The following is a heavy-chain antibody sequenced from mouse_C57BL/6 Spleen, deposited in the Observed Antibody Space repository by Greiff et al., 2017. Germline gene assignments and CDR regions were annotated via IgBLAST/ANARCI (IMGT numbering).Heavy chain of an antibody. J-gene: IGHJ4*01. D-gene: IGHD4-1*01. V-gene: IGHV6-3*01. Sequence: EVQGVESGGGLVQPGGSMKLSCVASGFTFSNYWMNWVRQSPEKGLEWVAQIRLKSDNYATHYAESVKGRFTISRDDSKSSVYLQMNNLRAEDTCIYYCTGLGYAMDYWGQGTSVTVSS. CDR1: GFTFSNYW. CDR3: TGLGYAMDY. CDR2: IRLKSDNYAT.